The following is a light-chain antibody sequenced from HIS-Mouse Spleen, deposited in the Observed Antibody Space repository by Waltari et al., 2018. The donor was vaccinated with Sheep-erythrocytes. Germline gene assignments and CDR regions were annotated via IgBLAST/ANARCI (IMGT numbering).Light chain of an antibody. CDR2: EGS. CDR3: CSYAGSSTPWV. J-gene: IGLJ3*02. CDR1: SSDVGSYNL. Sequence: QSALTRPASVSGSPGQSITISCTGTSSDVGSYNLVSLYQQHPGKAPKLMIYEGSKRPSGVSNRFSGSKSGNTASLTISGLQAEDEADYYCCSYAGSSTPWVFGGGTKLTVL. V-gene: IGLV2-23*01.